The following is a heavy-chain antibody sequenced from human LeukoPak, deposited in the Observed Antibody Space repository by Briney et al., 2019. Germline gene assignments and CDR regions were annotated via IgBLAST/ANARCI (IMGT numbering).Heavy chain of an antibody. CDR1: GFTFSSNY. CDR2: IYSGDNT. Sequence: GGSLRLSCAASGFTFSSNYMTWVRQAPGKGLEWVSLIYSGDNTYYTDSVKGRFTISRDNSNNTLYLQMNSLRAEDTAVYYCAGRRRDGYFDYWGQGTLVTVSS. V-gene: IGHV3-53*01. CDR3: AGRRRDGYFDY. J-gene: IGHJ4*02. D-gene: IGHD5-24*01.